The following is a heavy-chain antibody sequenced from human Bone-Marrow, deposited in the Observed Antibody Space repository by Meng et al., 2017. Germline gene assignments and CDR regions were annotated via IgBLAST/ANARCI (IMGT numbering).Heavy chain of an antibody. D-gene: IGHD6-13*01. CDR3: ARDEDISAAGKLFGDY. J-gene: IGHJ4*02. Sequence: QVELVQSGAAVKKPGASVKLSCKPSGYTFAAYWIHWLRQAPGQGLEWMGRIDPNNDHTQYAQNFQGRVTMTSDTSISTVYMELNGLRSDDTAVYYCARDEDISAAGKLFGDYWGQGTLVTVSS. CDR2: IDPNNDHT. V-gene: IGHV1-2*06. CDR1: GYTFAAYW.